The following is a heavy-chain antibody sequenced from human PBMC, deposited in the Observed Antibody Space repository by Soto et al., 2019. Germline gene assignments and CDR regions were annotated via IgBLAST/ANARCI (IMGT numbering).Heavy chain of an antibody. J-gene: IGHJ6*02. CDR2: IFSNDEK. CDR3: ARSPGYYYGMDV. CDR1: GFSLSNARMG. Sequence: VTLKESGPVLLKPTETLTLTCSVSGFSLSNARMGVSWIRQPPGKALEWLAHIFSNDEKSYSTSLKSRLTISKDTSKSQVVLTMTNMDPVDTATYYCARSPGYYYGMDVCGQGTKVTVSS. V-gene: IGHV2-26*01.